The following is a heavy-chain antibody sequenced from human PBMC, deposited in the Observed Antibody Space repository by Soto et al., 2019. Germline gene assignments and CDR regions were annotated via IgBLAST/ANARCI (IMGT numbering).Heavy chain of an antibody. Sequence: QVQLQESGPGLVKPSQTLSLTCTVSSGSVNSGLYYWTWIRQSPEKGLEWIGYIYSRGNTYYTPSCKSRVDRAVDTIKNQFSLRVCSVTAADTAGYYCARARSGSDFVLEYWVQGAQVTVSP. CDR2: IYSRGNT. CDR3: ARARSGSDFVLEY. CDR1: SGSVNSGLYY. V-gene: IGHV4-31*03. D-gene: IGHD3-10*01. J-gene: IGHJ4*02.